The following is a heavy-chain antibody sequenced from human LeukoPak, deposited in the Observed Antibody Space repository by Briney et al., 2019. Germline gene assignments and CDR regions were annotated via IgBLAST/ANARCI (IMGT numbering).Heavy chain of an antibody. V-gene: IGHV1-69*01. CDR3: ARLDDFGHVPGDS. CDR1: GGTFTSYA. Sequence: SLKVSCTASGGTFTSYAISWVRQAPGQGLEWMGGIIPFLGTPNYAHKFQGRVTITADESTTTAYMELSSLRSEDTAMYYCARLDDFGHVPGDSWGQGTLVTVSS. J-gene: IGHJ4*02. CDR2: IIPFLGTP. D-gene: IGHD3-3*01.